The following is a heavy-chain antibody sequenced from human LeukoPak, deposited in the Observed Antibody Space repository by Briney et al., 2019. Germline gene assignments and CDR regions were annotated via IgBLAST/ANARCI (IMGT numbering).Heavy chain of an antibody. Sequence: PSQTLSLTCTVSGGSISSGDYYWSWIRQHPGKGLEWIGHIYYSGSTYYNPSLKSRVTISVDTSKNQFSLKLSSVTAADTAVYYCARVDTAMVTSFDYWGQGTLVTVSS. V-gene: IGHV4-31*03. CDR3: ARVDTAMVTSFDY. D-gene: IGHD5-18*01. J-gene: IGHJ4*02. CDR1: GGSISSGDYY. CDR2: IYYSGST.